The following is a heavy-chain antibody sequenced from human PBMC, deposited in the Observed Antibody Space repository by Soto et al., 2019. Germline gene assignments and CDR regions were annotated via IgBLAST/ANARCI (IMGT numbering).Heavy chain of an antibody. CDR2: IYYSGST. D-gene: IGHD5-12*01. CDR3: ARLYSGYENYYYYYMDV. V-gene: IGHV4-39*01. Sequence: PSETLSLTCTVSGGSISSSSYYWGWIRQPPGKGLEWMGSIYYSGSTYYNPSLKSRVTISVDTSKNQFSLKLSSVTAADTAVYYCARLYSGYENYYYYYMDVWGKGTTVTVSS. CDR1: GGSISSSSYY. J-gene: IGHJ6*03.